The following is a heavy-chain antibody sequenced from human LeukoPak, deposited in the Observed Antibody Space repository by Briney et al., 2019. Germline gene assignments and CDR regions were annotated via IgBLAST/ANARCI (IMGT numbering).Heavy chain of an antibody. CDR2: IYYSGST. J-gene: IGHJ4*02. CDR3: ARLIAAADYYFDY. V-gene: IGHV4-59*01. D-gene: IGHD6-13*01. Sequence: SETLSLTCTVSGGSISSYYWNWIRQPPGKGLEWIGYIYYSGSTNYNPSLKSRVTISVDTSKNQFSLKLSSVTAADTAVYYCARLIAAADYYFDYWGQGTLVTVSS. CDR1: GGSISSYY.